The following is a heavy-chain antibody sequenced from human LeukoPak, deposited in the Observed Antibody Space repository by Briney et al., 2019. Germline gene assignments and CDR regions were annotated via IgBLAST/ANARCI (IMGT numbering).Heavy chain of an antibody. CDR2: ISGSGGST. Sequence: GGSLTLSCAASGFTFSSYAMSWVRQAPRKGREWVSAISGSGGSTYYADSVKGRFTISRDNAKNSLYLQMNTLRAEDTAVYYCAREEQWLVGDAFDIWGQGTMVTVSS. CDR1: GFTFSSYA. V-gene: IGHV3-23*01. CDR3: AREEQWLVGDAFDI. J-gene: IGHJ3*02. D-gene: IGHD6-19*01.